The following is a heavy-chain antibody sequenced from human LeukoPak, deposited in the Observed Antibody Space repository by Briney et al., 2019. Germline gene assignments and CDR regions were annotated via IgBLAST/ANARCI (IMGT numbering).Heavy chain of an antibody. D-gene: IGHD6-13*01. Sequence: GRSLRLSCAASGFTFSSYGMHWVRQAPGKGLEWVAVIWYDGSNKCYADSVKGRFTISRDNSKNTLYLQMNSLRVEDTAVYYCALEMSSSSWTSFDYWGQGTLVTVSS. CDR1: GFTFSSYG. CDR2: IWYDGSNK. J-gene: IGHJ4*02. V-gene: IGHV3-33*01. CDR3: ALEMSSSSWTSFDY.